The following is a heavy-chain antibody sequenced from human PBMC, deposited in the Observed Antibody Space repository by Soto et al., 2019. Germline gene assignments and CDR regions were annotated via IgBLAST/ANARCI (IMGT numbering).Heavy chain of an antibody. V-gene: IGHV4-30-4*01. J-gene: IGHJ4*02. CDR3: ASTSKIVVVPAAIDY. Sequence: PSETLSLTCTVSGGSISSGDYYWSWIRQPPGKGLEWIGYIYYSGSTYYNPSLKSRVTISVDTSKNQFSLKLSSVTAADTAVYYCASTSKIVVVPAAIDYWGQGTLVTVS. CDR1: GGSISSGDYY. CDR2: IYYSGST. D-gene: IGHD2-2*01.